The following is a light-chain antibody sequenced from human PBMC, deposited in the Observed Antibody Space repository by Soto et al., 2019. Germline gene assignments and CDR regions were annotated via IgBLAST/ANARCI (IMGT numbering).Light chain of an antibody. J-gene: IGKJ1*01. CDR2: AAS. CDR1: QSVSIY. CDR3: QESYSTPPWT. Sequence: DIQMTQSPSSLPASVGDRVTITCRASQSVSIYLNWYQQKPGKAPKLLIYAASSLQSGVPSRFSGSGSGTDFTLTISSLQPEDFATYYCQESYSTPPWTFGQGTKVEIK. V-gene: IGKV1-39*01.